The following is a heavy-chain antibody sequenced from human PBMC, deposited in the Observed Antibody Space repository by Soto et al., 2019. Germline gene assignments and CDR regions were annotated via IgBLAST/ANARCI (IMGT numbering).Heavy chain of an antibody. CDR1: GDSFSTYA. V-gene: IGHV1-69*11. Sequence: QVQLVQSGAQVKKPGSSVKVSCKASGDSFSTYAVSWVRQAPGQGLEWMGKIIPLLRSTTYAQKFRGRVTITADDTTSTAYMDLTSLTAKATAVSYCATDSGIVAVTAGTGFAYWCQGALVTVSS. J-gene: IGHJ4*02. CDR2: IIPLLRST. CDR3: ATDSGIVAVTAGTGFAY. D-gene: IGHD2-2*01.